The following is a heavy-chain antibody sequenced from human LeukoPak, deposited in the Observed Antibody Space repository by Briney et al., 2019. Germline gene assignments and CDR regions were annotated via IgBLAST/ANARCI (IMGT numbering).Heavy chain of an antibody. CDR1: GYTFTSYG. CDR3: ARDYSSSWYTPVDY. CDR2: ISAYNGNT. Sequence: ASVKVSCKASGYTFTSYGISWVRQAPGQGLEWMGWISAYNGNTNYAQKLQGRVTMTTDTSTSTAYMELRSLRSDDTAVYYCARDYSSSWYTPVDYWGQGTLVTVSS. D-gene: IGHD6-13*01. V-gene: IGHV1-18*01. J-gene: IGHJ4*02.